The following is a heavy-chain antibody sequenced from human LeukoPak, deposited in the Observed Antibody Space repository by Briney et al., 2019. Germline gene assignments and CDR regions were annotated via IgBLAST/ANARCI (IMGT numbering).Heavy chain of an antibody. Sequence: GGSLRLSCAASGFTFSSYEMNWVRQAPGKGLEWVSYISSSGSTTYYADSVKGRFTISRDNAKNSLYLQMDSLRAEGTAVYYCVRELSSGSLSDWGQGTLVTVSS. J-gene: IGHJ4*02. CDR3: VRELSSGSLSD. D-gene: IGHD3-22*01. V-gene: IGHV3-48*03. CDR2: ISSSGSTT. CDR1: GFTFSSYE.